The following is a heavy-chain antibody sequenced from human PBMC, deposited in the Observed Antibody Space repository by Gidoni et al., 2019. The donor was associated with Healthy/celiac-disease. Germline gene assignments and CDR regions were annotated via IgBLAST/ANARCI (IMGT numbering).Heavy chain of an antibody. V-gene: IGHV3-23*01. Sequence: EVQLLESGGGLVQPGGSLRLSCAASGFTFSSYSMSWVRQAPGKGLEWVSAISGSGGRTYYADSVKGRFTISRDNSKNTLYLQMNSLRAEDTAVYYCAKVRGSSTSCYDYWGQGTLVTVSS. CDR2: ISGSGGRT. CDR1: GFTFSSYS. D-gene: IGHD2-2*01. J-gene: IGHJ4*02. CDR3: AKVRGSSTSCYDY.